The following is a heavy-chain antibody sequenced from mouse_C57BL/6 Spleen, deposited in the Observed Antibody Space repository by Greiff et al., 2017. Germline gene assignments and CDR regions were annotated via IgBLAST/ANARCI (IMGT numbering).Heavy chain of an antibody. J-gene: IGHJ3*01. D-gene: IGHD1-1*01. CDR2: ISYDGSN. V-gene: IGHV3-6*01. CDR1: GYSITGGYS. Sequence: EVKLQESGPGLVKPSQSLSFTCSVTGYSITGGYSWNWIRQFPGNKLEWMGYISYDGSNNYNPSLQNRITITRDTSKNQFFLKLNSVTTEDTATYYCAREGYYSGSSSFAYWGQGTLVTVSA. CDR3: AREGYYSGSSSFAY.